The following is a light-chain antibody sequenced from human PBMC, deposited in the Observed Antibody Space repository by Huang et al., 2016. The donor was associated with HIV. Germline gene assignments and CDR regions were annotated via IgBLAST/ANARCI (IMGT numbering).Light chain of an antibody. CDR2: WAS. Sequence: DIVMTQSPDSLAVSLGERATINCKSSQSVLYNSNNKNYLAWYQQKPGQPPKLLIYWASTRESGVPDRFSGSGSGTDFTLTVSSLLAEDVAVYYCQQYYSTPLTFGQGTRLEIK. CDR1: QSVLYNSNNKNY. V-gene: IGKV4-1*01. CDR3: QQYYSTPLT. J-gene: IGKJ5*01.